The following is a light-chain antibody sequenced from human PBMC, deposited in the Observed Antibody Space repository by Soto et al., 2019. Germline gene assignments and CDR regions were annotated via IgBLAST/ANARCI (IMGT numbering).Light chain of an antibody. V-gene: IGLV1-47*01. Sequence: SVLTQPPSASGSPGQSVTISCSGSSSNIGSNYVYWYQQLPGTAPKLLICRNNQRPSGVPDRFSGSKSGTSASLAISGLRSEDEADYYCAAWDDSLSALYVFGTGTKVTVL. J-gene: IGLJ1*01. CDR1: SSNIGSNY. CDR3: AAWDDSLSALYV. CDR2: RNN.